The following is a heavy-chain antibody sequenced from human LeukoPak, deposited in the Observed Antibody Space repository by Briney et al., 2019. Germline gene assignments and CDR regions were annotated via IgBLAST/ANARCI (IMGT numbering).Heavy chain of an antibody. V-gene: IGHV4-61*01. D-gene: IGHD1-20*01. CDR3: ARSVHNWNDYFGY. Sequence: SETLSLTCTVSGGSVSSGSYYWSWIRQPPGKGLEWIGYIYYSGSTNYNPSLKSRVTISVDTSKNQFSLKLSSVIAADTAVYYCARSVHNWNDYFGYWGQGTLVTVSS. CDR2: IYYSGST. CDR1: GGSVSSGSYY. J-gene: IGHJ4*01.